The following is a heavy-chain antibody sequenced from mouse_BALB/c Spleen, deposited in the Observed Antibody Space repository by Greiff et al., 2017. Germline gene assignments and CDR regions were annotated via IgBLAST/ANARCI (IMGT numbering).Heavy chain of an antibody. CDR1: GYAFSSSW. Sequence: QVQLKQSGPELVKPGASVKISCKASGYAFSSSWMNWVKQRPGQGLEWIGRIYPGDGDTNYNGKFKGKATLTADKSSSTAYMQLSSLTSVDSAVYFCARWGNYDRYAMDYWGQGTSVTVSS. CDR3: ARWGNYDRYAMDY. D-gene: IGHD2-1*01. V-gene: IGHV1-82*01. CDR2: IYPGDGDT. J-gene: IGHJ4*01.